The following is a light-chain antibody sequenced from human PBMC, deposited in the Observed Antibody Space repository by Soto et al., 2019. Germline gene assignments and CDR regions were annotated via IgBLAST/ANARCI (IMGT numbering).Light chain of an antibody. CDR3: QRYDSSLYT. Sequence: EIVLTQSPGTLSLTPGERVTLSCRASQSVSSSYLAWYQQKPGQAPRLLIYGASTRATGIPDRFSGSGSGTDFSLTISRLEPEDFAVYYCQRYDSSLYTFGQGTKLEIK. CDR2: GAS. J-gene: IGKJ2*01. V-gene: IGKV3-20*01. CDR1: QSVSSSY.